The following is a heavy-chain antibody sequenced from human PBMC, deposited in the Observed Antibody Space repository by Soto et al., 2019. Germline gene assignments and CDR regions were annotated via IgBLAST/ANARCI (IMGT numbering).Heavy chain of an antibody. J-gene: IGHJ4*02. CDR1: GFTFSNAW. CDR3: TTDLGTCSSTSCPIGTHDY. V-gene: IGHV3-15*07. CDR2: IKSKTDGGTT. Sequence: GESLKISCAASGFTFSNAWMNWVRQAPGKGLEWVGRIKSKTDGGTTDYAATVKGRFTISRDDSKNTRYQQMNSLKTEDTAVYYCTTDLGTCSSTSCPIGTHDYWGQGTLVTVSS. D-gene: IGHD2-2*01.